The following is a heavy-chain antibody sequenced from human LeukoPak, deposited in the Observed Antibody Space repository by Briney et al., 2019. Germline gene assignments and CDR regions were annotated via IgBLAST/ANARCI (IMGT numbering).Heavy chain of an antibody. CDR1: GFTFSSHG. V-gene: IGHV3-30*02. CDR2: IRYDGSDT. Sequence: GGSLRLSCAASGFTFSSHGMHWVRQAPGKGLEWVAFIRYDGSDTYYADSVKGRFTISRDNPKNTLFLQMNSLRAEDAAVYYCAKAPVTTCSGAYCYPFDYWGQGTLVTVSS. CDR3: AKAPVTTCSGAYCYPFDY. J-gene: IGHJ4*02. D-gene: IGHD2-15*01.